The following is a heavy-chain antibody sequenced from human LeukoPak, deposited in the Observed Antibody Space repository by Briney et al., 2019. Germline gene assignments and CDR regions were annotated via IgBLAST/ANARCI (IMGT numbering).Heavy chain of an antibody. V-gene: IGHV3-30*18. D-gene: IGHD5-18*01. J-gene: IGHJ4*02. Sequence: GGSLRLSCAASGFTFSSYAMHWVRQSLGKGLEWVAVMSYDGFNKYYADSVKGRFTISRDNSKNTLYLQMNSLRVEDTAVYYCAKTKGYSYGYYFDYWGQGTLATVSS. CDR3: AKTKGYSYGYYFDY. CDR2: MSYDGFNK. CDR1: GFTFSSYA.